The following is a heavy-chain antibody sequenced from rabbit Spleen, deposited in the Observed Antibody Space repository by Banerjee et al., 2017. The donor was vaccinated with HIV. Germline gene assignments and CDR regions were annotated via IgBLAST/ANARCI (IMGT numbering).Heavy chain of an antibody. CDR3: ARDSGTSFSTYGMDL. V-gene: IGHV1S40*01. D-gene: IGHD8-1*01. J-gene: IGHJ6*01. Sequence: LVESGGDLVKPGASLTLTCTASGVSFSNNQYMCWVRQAPGKGLEWIACIEGGSSGGTYYASWAKGRFTISKTSSTTVTLQMTSLTAADTATYFCARDSGTSFSTYGMDLWGQGTLVTVS. CDR2: IEGGSSGGT. CDR1: GVSFSNNQY.